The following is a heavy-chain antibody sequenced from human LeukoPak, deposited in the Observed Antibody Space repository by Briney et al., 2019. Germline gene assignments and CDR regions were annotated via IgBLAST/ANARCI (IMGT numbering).Heavy chain of an antibody. D-gene: IGHD6-19*01. CDR3: ARGYSSGRYAQVYYFDY. V-gene: IGHV1-18*01. CDR1: GYTFTSYG. J-gene: IGHJ4*02. CDR2: ISAYNGNT. Sequence: GASVKVSCKASGYTFTSYGISWVRQAPGQGLEWMGWISAYNGNTNYAQKLQGRVTMTTDTSTSTAYMELRSLRSDDTAVYYCARGYSSGRYAQVYYFDYWGQGTLVTVSS.